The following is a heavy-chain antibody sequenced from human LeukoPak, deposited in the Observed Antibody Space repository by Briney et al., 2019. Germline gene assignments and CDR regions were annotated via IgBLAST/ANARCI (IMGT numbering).Heavy chain of an antibody. CDR3: AREHYDFWSGYYGY. Sequence: PGGSLRLSCAASGFTFSSYWMSWVRRAPGKGLERVANIKQDGSEKYYVDSVKGRFTISRDNAKNSLYLQMNSLRAEDTAVYYCAREHYDFWSGYYGYWGQGTLVTVSS. D-gene: IGHD3-3*01. CDR1: GFTFSSYW. J-gene: IGHJ4*02. CDR2: IKQDGSEK. V-gene: IGHV3-7*01.